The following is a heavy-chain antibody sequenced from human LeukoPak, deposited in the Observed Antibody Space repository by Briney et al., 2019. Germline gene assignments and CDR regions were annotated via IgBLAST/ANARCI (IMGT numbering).Heavy chain of an antibody. CDR2: MNPNSGNR. Sequence: ASVKVSCKASGYTFTNYVINWVRQATGQGLEWMGWMNPNSGNRGYAQKFQGRVTISRNTSISTAYMELSSLRSEDTAVYYCARPSTSNWNYDEWYFDYWGQGTLVTVSS. V-gene: IGHV1-8*03. CDR3: ARPSTSNWNYDEWYFDY. D-gene: IGHD1-7*01. CDR1: GYTFTNYV. J-gene: IGHJ4*02.